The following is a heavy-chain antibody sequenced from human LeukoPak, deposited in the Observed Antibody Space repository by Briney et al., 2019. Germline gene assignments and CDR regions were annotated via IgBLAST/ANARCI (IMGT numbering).Heavy chain of an antibody. CDR2: ISSSSSTI. CDR3: ARETSGWYPYYFDY. D-gene: IGHD6-19*01. V-gene: IGHV3-48*02. J-gene: IGHJ4*02. CDR1: GFTFSSYS. Sequence: GESLKISCAASGFTFSSYSMNWVRQAPGKGLEWVSYISSSSSTIYYADSVKGRFTISRDNAKNSLYLQMNSLRDEDTAVYYCARETSGWYPYYFDYWGQGTLVTVSS.